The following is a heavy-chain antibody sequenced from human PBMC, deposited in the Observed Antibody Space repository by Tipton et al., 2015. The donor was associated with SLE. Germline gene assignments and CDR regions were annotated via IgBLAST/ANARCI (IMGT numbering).Heavy chain of an antibody. Sequence: TLSLTCAVYGGSFSGYYWSWIRQPPGKGLEWIGEINHSGSTNYNPSLKGRVTISVDTSKNQFSLKLSSVTAADTAVYYCAMIAERTFDIWGQGTMVTVSS. CDR2: INHSGST. V-gene: IGHV4-34*01. D-gene: IGHD6-13*01. CDR3: AMIAERTFDI. CDR1: GGSFSGYY. J-gene: IGHJ3*02.